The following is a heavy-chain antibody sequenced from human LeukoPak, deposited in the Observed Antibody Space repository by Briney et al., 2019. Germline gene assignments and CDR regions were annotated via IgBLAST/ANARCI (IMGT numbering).Heavy chain of an antibody. CDR2: ISAYNGNT. Sequence: ASVKVSCKASGYTFTSYGISWVRQAPGQGPEWMGWISAYNGNTNYAQKLQGRVTMTTDTSTSPAYMEPRSLRSDDTAVYYCARGKDSLPDAFDIWGQGTMVTVSS. CDR3: ARGKDSLPDAFDI. V-gene: IGHV1-18*01. CDR1: GYTFTSYG. D-gene: IGHD2-15*01. J-gene: IGHJ3*02.